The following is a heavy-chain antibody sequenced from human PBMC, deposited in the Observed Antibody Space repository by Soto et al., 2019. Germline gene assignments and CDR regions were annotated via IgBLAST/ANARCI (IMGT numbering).Heavy chain of an antibody. Sequence: GGSLRLSCAASGFTFSSYAMSWVRQAPGKGLEWVSAISGSGGSTYYADSVKGRFTNSRDNSKNTLYLQMNSLRAEDTAVYYCARYDSSGYYYSYFDYWGQGTLVTVSS. CDR2: ISGSGGST. V-gene: IGHV3-23*01. CDR1: GFTFSSYA. D-gene: IGHD3-22*01. CDR3: ARYDSSGYYYSYFDY. J-gene: IGHJ4*02.